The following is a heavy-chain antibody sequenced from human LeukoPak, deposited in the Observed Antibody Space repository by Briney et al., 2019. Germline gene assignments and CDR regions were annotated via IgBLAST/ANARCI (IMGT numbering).Heavy chain of an antibody. Sequence: GGSLRLSCAASGFTFSDYYMSWIRQAPGKGLEWVSYISSSGSTIYYADSVKGRFTISRDNAKNSLYLQMNSLRAEDTAVYYCARDLSYYDSSGLIDYWGQGTLVTVSS. CDR3: ARDLSYYDSSGLIDY. J-gene: IGHJ4*02. V-gene: IGHV3-11*01. CDR2: ISSSGSTI. CDR1: GFTFSDYY. D-gene: IGHD3-22*01.